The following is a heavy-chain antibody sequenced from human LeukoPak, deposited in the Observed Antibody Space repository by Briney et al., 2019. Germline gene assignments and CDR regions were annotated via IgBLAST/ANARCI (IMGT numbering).Heavy chain of an antibody. J-gene: IGHJ5*02. CDR2: INPNSGGT. CDR1: GYTFTGYY. CDR3: ARDRVAAAHFVSHRGWFDP. Sequence: ASVKVSCKASGYTFTGYYMHWVRQAPGQGLEWMGRINPNSGGTNYAQKFQGRVTMTRDTSISTAYMELSRLRSDDMAVYYCARDRVAAAHFVSHRGWFDPWGQGTLVTVSS. V-gene: IGHV1-2*06. D-gene: IGHD6-13*01.